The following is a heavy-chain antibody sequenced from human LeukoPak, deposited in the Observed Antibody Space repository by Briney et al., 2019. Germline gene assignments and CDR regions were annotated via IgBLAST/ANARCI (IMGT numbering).Heavy chain of an antibody. CDR1: GFTFSSYA. Sequence: PGGSLRLSCAASGFTFSSYAMSWVRQAPGKGLEWVSAISGSGGSTYYADSVKGRFTISRDNSKNTLYLQMNSLRAEDTAVYYCAKDRESSGWYPPNPPFDAFDIWGQGTMVTVSS. CDR2: ISGSGGST. V-gene: IGHV3-23*01. J-gene: IGHJ3*02. CDR3: AKDRESSGWYPPNPPFDAFDI. D-gene: IGHD6-19*01.